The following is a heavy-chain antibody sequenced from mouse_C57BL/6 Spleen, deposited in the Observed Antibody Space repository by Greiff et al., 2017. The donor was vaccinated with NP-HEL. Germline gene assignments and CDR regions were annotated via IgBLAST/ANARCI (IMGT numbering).Heavy chain of an antibody. Sequence: QVQLQQPGAELVKPGASVKLSCKASGYTFTSYWMHWVKQRPGRGLEWIGRIDPNSGGTKSNEKFKSKATLTVDKPSSKAYMQLSSLTSEDSAVYYCAREEIYYDYDDGDYYAMDYWGQGTSVTVSS. CDR1: GYTFTSYW. V-gene: IGHV1-72*01. D-gene: IGHD2-4*01. CDR2: IDPNSGGT. J-gene: IGHJ4*01. CDR3: AREEIYYDYDDGDYYAMDY.